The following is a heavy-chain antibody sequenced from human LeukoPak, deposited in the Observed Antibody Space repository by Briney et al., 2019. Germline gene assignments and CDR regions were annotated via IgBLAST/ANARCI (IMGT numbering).Heavy chain of an antibody. J-gene: IGHJ4*02. D-gene: IGHD1-1*01. CDR1: GFTFSSYE. CDR3: AREGWHDDFDY. Sequence: GGSLRLSCAASGFTFSSYEMNWVRQAPGKGLEGVSYIGSSGSPIYYADSVKGRFTISRDNAKNSLYLQMISLRAEDTAVYYCAREGWHDDFDYWGQGTLVTVSS. V-gene: IGHV3-48*03. CDR2: IGSSGSPI.